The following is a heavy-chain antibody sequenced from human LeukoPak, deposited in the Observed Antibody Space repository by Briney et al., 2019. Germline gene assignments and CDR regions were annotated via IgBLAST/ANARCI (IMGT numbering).Heavy chain of an antibody. J-gene: IGHJ4*02. CDR1: GFTFSSYG. CDR3: AKDLTDYVGDY. Sequence: GGSLRLSCAASGFTFSSYGMHWVRQAPGKGLEWVAVISYDGSNKYYADSVKGRFTISRDNSKNTLYLQMNSRRAEDTAVYYCAKDLTDYVGDYWGQGTLVTVSS. CDR2: ISYDGSNK. V-gene: IGHV3-30*18. D-gene: IGHD4-17*01.